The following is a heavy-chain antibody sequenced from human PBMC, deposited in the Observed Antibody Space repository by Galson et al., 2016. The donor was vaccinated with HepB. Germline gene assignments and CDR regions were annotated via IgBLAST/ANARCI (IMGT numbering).Heavy chain of an antibody. J-gene: IGHJ4*02. CDR3: YPQINTVPY. D-gene: IGHD4-11*01. V-gene: IGHV3-23*01. CDR1: GSTFSSYA. Sequence: SLRLSCAGSGSTFSSYAMNWVRQAPGKGLEWVSSIRDGDGRTHYADSVKGRFTISRDNSKNTLSLQMNSLRAEDTAVYYCYPQINTVPYWGQGTLVTVSS. CDR2: IRDGDGRT.